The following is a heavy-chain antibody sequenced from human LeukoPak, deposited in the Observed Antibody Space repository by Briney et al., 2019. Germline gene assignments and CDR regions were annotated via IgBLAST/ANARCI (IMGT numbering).Heavy chain of an antibody. D-gene: IGHD1-26*01. CDR3: ARTSPGTPYFDY. J-gene: IGHJ4*02. V-gene: IGHV4-34*01. CDR1: GGSFSGYY. CDR2: INHSGST. Sequence: KPSETLSLTCAVYGGSFSGYYWSWIRQPPGKGLEWIGEINHSGSTNYNPSLKSRVTISVDTSKNQFSLKLSSVTAADTAVYYCARTSPGTPYFDYWGQGTLVTVSS.